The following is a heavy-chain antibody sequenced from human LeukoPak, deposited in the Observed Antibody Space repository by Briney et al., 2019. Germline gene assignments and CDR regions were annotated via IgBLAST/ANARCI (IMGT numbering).Heavy chain of an antibody. J-gene: IGHJ4*02. Sequence: PSQTLSLTCSVSGGSISSGDYYWSWIRQPPGKGLEWIGYIYYSGSTYYSPSPKSRVTISVDTSKNQFSLKLSSVTAADTAVYYCARTHSDYEYYFDYWGQGTLVTVSS. CDR1: GGSISSGDYY. D-gene: IGHD5-12*01. CDR3: ARTHSDYEYYFDY. CDR2: IYYSGST. V-gene: IGHV4-30-4*08.